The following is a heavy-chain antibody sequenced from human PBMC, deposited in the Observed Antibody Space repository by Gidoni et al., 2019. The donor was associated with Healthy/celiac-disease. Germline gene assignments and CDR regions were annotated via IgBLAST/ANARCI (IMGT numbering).Heavy chain of an antibody. CDR1: GFTFGSGA. J-gene: IGHJ6*01. D-gene: IGHD3-22*01. CDR2: ISYDGSNK. Sequence: QVQLVESGGGVVQPGRSLRLSCAASGFTFGSGAMHWVRQAPGKGLEWVAVISYDGSNKYYADSVKGRVTISRDNSKNTLYLQMNSLRAEDTAVYYCARDSAYYYDSSGYMDVWGQGTTVTVSS. CDR3: ARDSAYYYDSSGYMDV. V-gene: IGHV3-30-3*01.